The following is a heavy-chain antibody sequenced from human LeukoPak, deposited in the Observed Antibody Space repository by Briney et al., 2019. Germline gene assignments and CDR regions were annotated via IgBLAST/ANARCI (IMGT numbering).Heavy chain of an antibody. Sequence: GGSLRLSCAASGFTFSSYAMHWVRQAPGKGLEWVAVISYDGSNKYYADSVKGRFTISRDNSKNSLYLQMNSLRAEDTAVYYCARDRGYYDSSGYINDYWGQGTLVTVSS. CDR3: ARDRGYYDSSGYINDY. CDR2: ISYDGSNK. CDR1: GFTFSSYA. V-gene: IGHV3-30*04. D-gene: IGHD3-22*01. J-gene: IGHJ4*02.